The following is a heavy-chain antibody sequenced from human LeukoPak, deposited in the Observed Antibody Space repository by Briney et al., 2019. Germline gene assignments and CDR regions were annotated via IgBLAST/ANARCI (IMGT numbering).Heavy chain of an antibody. CDR3: ARVTGGSPINYFYYMDV. D-gene: IGHD3-10*01. J-gene: IGHJ6*02. CDR2: ISNTGDYI. Sequence: GGSLRLSCVASGFSFSSYSINWVRQAPGKGLEWVSSISNTGDYIYYADSVKGRSTISRDNAKNSLSLQVSSLRAEDTAVYYCARVTGGSPINYFYYMDVWGQGTTVTVSS. V-gene: IGHV3-21*01. CDR1: GFSFSSYS.